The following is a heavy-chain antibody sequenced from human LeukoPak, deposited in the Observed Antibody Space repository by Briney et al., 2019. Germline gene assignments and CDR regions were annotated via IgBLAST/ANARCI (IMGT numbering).Heavy chain of an antibody. D-gene: IGHD1-26*01. CDR1: GFXFSTYN. CDR2: ISSDSRII. V-gene: IGHV3-48*02. Sequence: GGSLRLSCGASGFXFSTYNINWVRQAPGKGLEWVSFISSDSRIIYYADSVRGRFTVSRDNAKNSLYLQMNSLTDEDTAVYYCARNPAGIGDYWGQGTLVTVSS. J-gene: IGHJ4*02. CDR3: ARNPAGIGDY.